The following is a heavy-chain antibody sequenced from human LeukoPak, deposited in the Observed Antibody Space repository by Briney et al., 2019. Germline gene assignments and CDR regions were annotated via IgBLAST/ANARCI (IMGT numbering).Heavy chain of an antibody. CDR1: GYTFTGNH. D-gene: IGHD2-15*01. Sequence: GASVKVSCKASGYTFTGNHVHWGRQAPGQGLEWMGWIDPNSGGTKYAQKFQDRVTMTSDTSISTAYMELSGLRSDDTAVYFCAKEADIVSFDLWGRGTLVTVSS. V-gene: IGHV1-2*02. CDR2: IDPNSGGT. J-gene: IGHJ2*01. CDR3: AKEADIVSFDL.